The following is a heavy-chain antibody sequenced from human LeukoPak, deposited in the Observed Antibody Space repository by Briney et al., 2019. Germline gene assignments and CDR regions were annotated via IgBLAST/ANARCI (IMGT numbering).Heavy chain of an antibody. CDR2: IKQDGSEK. CDR3: ARDGDSSGWYGFDY. D-gene: IGHD6-19*01. Sequence: GGSLRLSCAASGFTFSSYCMSWVRQAPGKGLEWVANIKQDGSEKYYVDSVKGRFTISRDNAKTSLYLQMNSLRAEDTAVYYCARDGDSSGWYGFDYWGQGTLVTVSS. V-gene: IGHV3-7*01. J-gene: IGHJ4*02. CDR1: GFTFSSYC.